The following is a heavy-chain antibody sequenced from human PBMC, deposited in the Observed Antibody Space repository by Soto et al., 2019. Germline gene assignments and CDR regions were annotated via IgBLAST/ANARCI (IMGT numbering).Heavy chain of an antibody. CDR2: IIPILGIA. CDR1: GGTFSSYT. V-gene: IGHV1-69*02. J-gene: IGHJ6*03. CDR3: ARAGSWENSYYYYMDV. Sequence: QVQLVQSGAEVKKPGSSVKVSCKASGGTFSSYTISWVRQAPGQGLEWMGRIIPILGIANYAQKFQSRVTITADKSTSTAYMELSSLRSEDTAVYYCARAGSWENSYYYYMDVWGKGTTVTVSS. D-gene: IGHD6-13*01.